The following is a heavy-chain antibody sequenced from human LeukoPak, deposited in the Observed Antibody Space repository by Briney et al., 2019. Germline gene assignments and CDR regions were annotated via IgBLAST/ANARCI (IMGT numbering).Heavy chain of an antibody. CDR2: ISYDGRNK. D-gene: IGHD6-13*01. V-gene: IGHV3-30*01. CDR1: GFTFSSYA. Sequence: PEGSLRLSCAASGFTFSSYAMHWVRQAPGKGLEWVAVISYDGRNKYYADSVKGRFTISRDNSKNTLYLQMNSLRAEDTAVYYCARESEQLDYWGQGTLVTVSS. CDR3: ARESEQLDY. J-gene: IGHJ4*02.